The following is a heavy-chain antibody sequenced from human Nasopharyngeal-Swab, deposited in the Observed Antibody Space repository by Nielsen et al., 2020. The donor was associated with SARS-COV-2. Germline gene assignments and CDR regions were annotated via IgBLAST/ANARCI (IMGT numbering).Heavy chain of an antibody. CDR3: ARGNVDIAWVDI. CDR1: GGSISSYY. J-gene: IGHJ3*02. Sequence: SETLSLTCTVSGGSISSYYWSWIRQPPGKGLEWIGYIYYSGSTNYNPSLKSRVTISVDTSKNQFSLKLSSVTAADTAVYYCARGNVDIAWVDIWGQGTMVTVSS. V-gene: IGHV4-59*01. D-gene: IGHD5-12*01. CDR2: IYYSGST.